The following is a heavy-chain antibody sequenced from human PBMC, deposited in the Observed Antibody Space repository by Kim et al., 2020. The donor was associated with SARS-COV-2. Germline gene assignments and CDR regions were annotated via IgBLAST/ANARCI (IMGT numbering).Heavy chain of an antibody. CDR2: TYYRSKWYN. J-gene: IGHJ6*02. V-gene: IGHV6-1*01. D-gene: IGHD2-15*01. Sequence: SQTLSLTCAISGDSVSSNSAAWNWIRQSPSRGLEWLGRTYYRSKWYNDYAVSVKSRITINPDTSKNQFSLQLNSVTPEDTAVYYCARVAGGPLLPNPHGMDVWGQGTTVTVSS. CDR1: GDSVSSNSAA. CDR3: ARVAGGPLLPNPHGMDV.